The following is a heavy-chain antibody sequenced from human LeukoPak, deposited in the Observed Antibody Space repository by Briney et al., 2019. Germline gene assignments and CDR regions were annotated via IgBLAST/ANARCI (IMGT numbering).Heavy chain of an antibody. D-gene: IGHD3-3*02. J-gene: IGHJ6*03. Sequence: WASVKVSCKASGYTFTGYYMHWVRQAPGQGLEWMGWLNPNSGDTNYAQKFQGRVTVTRDTSISTAYMELSGLTSDDTAVYYCARTAFQFGDYFYYMDVWGTGTTVTVSS. CDR2: LNPNSGDT. CDR3: ARTAFQFGDYFYYMDV. CDR1: GYTFTGYY. V-gene: IGHV1-2*02.